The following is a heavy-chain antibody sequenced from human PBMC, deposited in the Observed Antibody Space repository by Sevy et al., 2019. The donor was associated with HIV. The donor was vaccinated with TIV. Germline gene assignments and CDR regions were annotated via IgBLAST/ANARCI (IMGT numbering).Heavy chain of an antibody. D-gene: IGHD6-13*01. CDR3: ARDYSRRPGWFDP. V-gene: IGHV3-53*01. Sequence: GGSLRLSCAGSGFDVSNNYMRWVRQAPGKGLEWVSIIYSSGTTYYADSVKGRFTISRDKSKNTVYLQMSSLRADDTAFYHCARDYSRRPGWFDPWGQGTLVTVSS. CDR1: GFDVSNNY. CDR2: IYSSGTT. J-gene: IGHJ5*02.